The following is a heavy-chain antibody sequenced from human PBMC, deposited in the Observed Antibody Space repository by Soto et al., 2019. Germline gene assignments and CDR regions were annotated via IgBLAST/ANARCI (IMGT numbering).Heavy chain of an antibody. V-gene: IGHV4-30-4*01. CDR3: ARVSCSSTSCYADY. D-gene: IGHD2-2*01. Sequence: QVQLQESGPGLVKPSQTLSLTCTVSGGSISSGDYYWSWIRQPPGRALEWIGYIYYSGSTYYNPSLKSRVTISVDTSKNQFSLKLSSVTAADTAVYYCARVSCSSTSCYADYWGQGTLVTVSS. J-gene: IGHJ4*02. CDR2: IYYSGST. CDR1: GGSISSGDYY.